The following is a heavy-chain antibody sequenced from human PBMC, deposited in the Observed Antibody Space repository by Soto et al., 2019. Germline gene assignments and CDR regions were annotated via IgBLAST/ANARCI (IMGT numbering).Heavy chain of an antibody. D-gene: IGHD3-3*01. V-gene: IGHV1-18*04. Sequence: ASVKVSCKASGYTFTSSGISWVRQAPGQGLEWMGWISAYNGNTNYAQKLQGRVTMTTDTSTSTAYMELRSLRSDDTAVYYCARDVGIYDFWRAPPHFYYYYGMDVCG. CDR2: ISAYNGNT. CDR3: ARDVGIYDFWRAPPHFYYYYGMDV. CDR1: GYTFTSSG. J-gene: IGHJ6*02.